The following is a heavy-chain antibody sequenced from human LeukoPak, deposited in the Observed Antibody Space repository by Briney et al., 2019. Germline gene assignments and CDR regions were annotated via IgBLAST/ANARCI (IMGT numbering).Heavy chain of an antibody. CDR3: ARDGAAAGLLDY. J-gene: IGHJ4*02. CDR1: GGSISSYY. D-gene: IGHD6-13*01. Sequence: SETLSLTCTVSGGSISSYYWSWIRQPAGKGLEWIGRIYTSGSTNYNPSLKSRVTISVDTSKNQFSLKLSSVTAADTAVYYCARDGAAAGLLDYWGQGTLVTVSS. CDR2: IYTSGST. V-gene: IGHV4-4*07.